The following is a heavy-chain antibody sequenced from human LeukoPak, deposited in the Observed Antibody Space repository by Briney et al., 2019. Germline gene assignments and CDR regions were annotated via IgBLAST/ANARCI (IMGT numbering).Heavy chain of an antibody. CDR2: VSYSGTT. CDR1: GGSISSSTYY. Sequence: SETLSLTCTVSGGSISSSTYYWGWVRQPPGKGLEWIGSVSYSGTTYYNTSLRSRVTISIDTSRNQFSLKVTSVTAADTAVYYCARETPAVRNNCFDPWGQGTLVTVSP. V-gene: IGHV4-39*02. D-gene: IGHD2-2*01. CDR3: ARETPAVRNNCFDP. J-gene: IGHJ5*02.